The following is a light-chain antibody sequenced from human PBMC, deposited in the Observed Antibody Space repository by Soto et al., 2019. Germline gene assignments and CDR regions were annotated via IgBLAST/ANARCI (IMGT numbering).Light chain of an antibody. CDR1: QRINKW. CDR3: QHYSGDRAT. Sequence: DILLTQSPCTLSASVAHRATISCLVTQRINKWLACYQHKPAKEPNLLLYEVSTLHSGVPSGFSGSGSGTEFTLTISSLRPDDFAAYYCQHYSGDRATFGQGTKVDIK. J-gene: IGKJ1*01. CDR2: EVS. V-gene: IGKV1-5*03.